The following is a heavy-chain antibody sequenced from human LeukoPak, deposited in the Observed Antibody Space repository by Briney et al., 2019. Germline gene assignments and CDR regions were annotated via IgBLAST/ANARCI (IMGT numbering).Heavy chain of an antibody. J-gene: IGHJ4*02. Sequence: GASVKVSCKASGYTFTSYGISWERQAPGQGLEWMGWISAYNGNTNYAQKLQGRVTMTTDTSTSTAYMELRSLRSDDTAVYYCARDATDYYGSGSYYSGDYWGQGTLVTVSS. CDR1: GYTFTSYG. D-gene: IGHD3-10*01. CDR3: ARDATDYYGSGSYYSGDY. V-gene: IGHV1-18*01. CDR2: ISAYNGNT.